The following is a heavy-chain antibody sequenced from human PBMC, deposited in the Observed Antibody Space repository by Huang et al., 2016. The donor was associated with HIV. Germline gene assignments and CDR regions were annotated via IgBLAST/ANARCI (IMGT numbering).Heavy chain of an antibody. D-gene: IGHD2-2*01. CDR2: INPVTNGT. Sequence: QVQLVQSGAEVKKPGASVRVSCKASGYPFSGFYVHWVRQAPGQPLEWVVWINPVTNGTNYAQKVQGRVTLTSDTAINTAYMELARLKTDDTAVYYCARDLGSSAKIAGNWMDPWGQGALVTVSS. CDR3: ARDLGSSAKIAGNWMDP. V-gene: IGHV1-2*02. J-gene: IGHJ5*02. CDR1: GYPFSGFY.